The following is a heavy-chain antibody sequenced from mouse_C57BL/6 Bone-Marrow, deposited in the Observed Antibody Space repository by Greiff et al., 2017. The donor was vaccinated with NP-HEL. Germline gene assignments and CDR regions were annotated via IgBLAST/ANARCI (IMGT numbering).Heavy chain of an antibody. Sequence: EVQGVESGEGLVKPGGSLILSCAASGFTFSSYAMSWVRQTPEKRLEWVAYISSGGDYIYYADTVKGRFTISRYHARNTLYLQMSSLKSEDTAMYYCTKNQNYDYGMMDYWGQGTSVTVSS. CDR3: TKNQNYDYGMMDY. CDR1: GFTFSSYA. CDR2: ISSGGDYI. D-gene: IGHD1-1*01. V-gene: IGHV5-9-1*02. J-gene: IGHJ4*01.